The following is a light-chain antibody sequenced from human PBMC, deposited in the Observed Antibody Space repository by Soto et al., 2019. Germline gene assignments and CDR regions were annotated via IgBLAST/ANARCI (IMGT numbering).Light chain of an antibody. CDR3: QQYGSSPLT. V-gene: IGKV3-20*01. J-gene: IGKJ3*01. CDR2: GAS. Sequence: EIVLTHSPGTLSLSPCERATLSFSASQSVSSSYLAWYQQKPGQAPRLLIYGASSRAIGIPDRFSGSGSGTDFTLTISRLEPEDFAVYYCQQYGSSPLTFGPGTKVDIK. CDR1: QSVSSSY.